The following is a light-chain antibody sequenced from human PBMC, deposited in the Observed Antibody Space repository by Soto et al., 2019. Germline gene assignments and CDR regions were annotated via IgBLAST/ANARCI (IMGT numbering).Light chain of an antibody. J-gene: IGKJ1*01. Sequence: EKVMTQSPATLSVSPGDRATLSCRASQSVKRNLAWYQQKPGQAPRLLIYGASTRATGVPARFSGSGSGTEFTLTISSLQSEDFAVYYCQQYNNWPRTFGQGTKVEIK. V-gene: IGKV3-15*01. CDR3: QQYNNWPRT. CDR2: GAS. CDR1: QSVKRN.